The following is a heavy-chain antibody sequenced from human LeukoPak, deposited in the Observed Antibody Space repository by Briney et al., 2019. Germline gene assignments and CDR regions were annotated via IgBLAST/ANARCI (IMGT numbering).Heavy chain of an antibody. CDR3: ARSIVGATPWFDP. Sequence: PSETLSLTCTVSGGSISSSSYYWGWIRQPPGKGLEWIGRIYTSGSTNYNPSLKSRVTMSVDTSKNQFSLKLSSVTAADTAVYYCARSIVGATPWFDPWGQGTLVTVSS. CDR2: IYTSGST. D-gene: IGHD1-26*01. CDR1: GGSISSSSYY. V-gene: IGHV4-61*05. J-gene: IGHJ5*02.